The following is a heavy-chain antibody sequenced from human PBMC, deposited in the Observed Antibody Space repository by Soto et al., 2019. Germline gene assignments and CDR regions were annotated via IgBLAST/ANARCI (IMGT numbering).Heavy chain of an antibody. CDR1: GDTVTKYG. D-gene: IGHD6-19*01. CDR2: ISFYNGHT. J-gene: IGHJ4*02. CDR3: ASATSIAVAGKET. V-gene: IGHV1-18*01. Sequence: QVQLVQSGGEVKKPGASVKVSCKASGDTVTKYGISWVRQAPGQGLEWLGWISFYNGHTNYALKYQDRTTFTTDTSTSTASMELRSLTSDDPAVYYCASATSIAVAGKETWGQGTLVTVSS.